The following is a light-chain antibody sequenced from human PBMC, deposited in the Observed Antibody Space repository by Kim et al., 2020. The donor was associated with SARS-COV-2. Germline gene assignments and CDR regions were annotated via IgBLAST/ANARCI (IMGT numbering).Light chain of an antibody. CDR1: SLRSYY. J-gene: IGLJ2*01. CDR3: NSRDSSGNHLV. CDR2: GKN. Sequence: ALGQTVRITCQGDSLRSYYASWYQQKPGQAPVLVIYGKNNRPSGIPERFSGSSSGNTASLTNTGAQAEDETDYYCNSRDSSGNHLVFGGGTQLTVL. V-gene: IGLV3-19*01.